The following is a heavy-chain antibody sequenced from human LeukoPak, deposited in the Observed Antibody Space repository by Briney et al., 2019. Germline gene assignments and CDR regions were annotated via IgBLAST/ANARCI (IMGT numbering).Heavy chain of an antibody. V-gene: IGHV3-48*04. J-gene: IGHJ4*02. Sequence: XGSLRLSCAASGFTFNTYTMNWVRQAPGKGLEWVSYISGSSGIIDYADSVRGRFTISRDNAKNSLYLQMNSLRAEDTALYYCAKDVGLLWFGTLDYWGQGILVTVSS. CDR3: AKDVGLLWFGTLDY. CDR2: ISGSSGII. CDR1: GFTFNTYT. D-gene: IGHD3-10*01.